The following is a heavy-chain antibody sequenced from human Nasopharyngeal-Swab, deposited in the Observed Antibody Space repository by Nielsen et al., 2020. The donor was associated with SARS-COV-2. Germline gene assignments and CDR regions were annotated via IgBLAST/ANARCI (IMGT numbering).Heavy chain of an antibody. CDR3: ARDMVDDYGDAGPSYYYYGMDI. CDR1: GGSISSSSYY. V-gene: IGHV4-39*07. D-gene: IGHD4-17*01. CDR2: IYYSGST. J-gene: IGHJ6*02. Sequence: SETLSLTCTVSGGSISSSSYYWGWIRQPPGKGLEWIGSIYYSGSTNYNPSLKSRVTISVDTSKNQFSLKLSSVTAADTAVYYCARDMVDDYGDAGPSYYYYGMDIWGQGTTVTVSS.